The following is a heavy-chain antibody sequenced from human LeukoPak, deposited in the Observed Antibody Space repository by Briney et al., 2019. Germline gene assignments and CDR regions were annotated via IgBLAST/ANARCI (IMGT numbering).Heavy chain of an antibody. V-gene: IGHV1-8*02. J-gene: IGHJ4*02. CDR1: GYTFTGYY. D-gene: IGHD5-24*01. CDR2: MNPNSGNT. Sequence: GASVKVSCKASGYTFTGYYMHWVRQATGQGLEWMGWMNPNSGNTGYAQKFQGRVTMTRNTSISTAYMELSSLRSEDTAVYYCARNRALRWLQFRRWTTFDYWGQGTLVTVSS. CDR3: ARNRALRWLQFRRWTTFDY.